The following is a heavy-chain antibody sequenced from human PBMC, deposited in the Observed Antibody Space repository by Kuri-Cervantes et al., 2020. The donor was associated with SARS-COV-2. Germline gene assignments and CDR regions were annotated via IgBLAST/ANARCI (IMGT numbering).Heavy chain of an antibody. CDR2: IYYSGST. CDR1: GGSISSYY. Sequence: GSPRLTCTVSGGSISSYYWSWIRQPPGKGLEWIGYIYYSGSTNYNPSLKSRVTISVDTSKNQFSLKLSSVTAADTAVYYCARVEHRGYDFWSGYYNYYYYGMDVWGQGTTVTVSS. J-gene: IGHJ6*02. D-gene: IGHD3-3*01. V-gene: IGHV4-59*01. CDR3: ARVEHRGYDFWSGYYNYYYYGMDV.